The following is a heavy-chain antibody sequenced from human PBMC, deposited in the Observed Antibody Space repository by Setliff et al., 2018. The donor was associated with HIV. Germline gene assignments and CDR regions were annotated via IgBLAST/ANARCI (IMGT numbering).Heavy chain of an antibody. CDR1: GGSISSYY. CDR3: ARNPSSGGSCPDAFDI. D-gene: IGHD2-15*01. CDR2: IYYSGST. Sequence: SETLSLTCTVSGGSISSYYWSWIRQPPGKGLEWIGYIYYSGSTNYNPSLKSRVTISVDTFKNQFSLKLSSVTAADTAVYYCARNPSSGGSCPDAFDIWGQGTMVTVSS. V-gene: IGHV4-59*01. J-gene: IGHJ3*02.